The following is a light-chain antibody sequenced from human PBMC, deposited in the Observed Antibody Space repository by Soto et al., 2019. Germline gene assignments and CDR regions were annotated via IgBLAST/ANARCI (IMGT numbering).Light chain of an antibody. Sequence: QSVLTQPASVSGSPGQSITISCTGTSSDVGGYNYVSWYQQHPGKAPKLMIYEVSNRPSGVSNRFSGSKSGNTASLTISGLQAEHEADYYCSSYTSSSTNHVLGNGTKLTVL. CDR3: SSYTSSSTNHV. V-gene: IGLV2-14*01. J-gene: IGLJ1*01. CDR1: SSDVGGYNY. CDR2: EVS.